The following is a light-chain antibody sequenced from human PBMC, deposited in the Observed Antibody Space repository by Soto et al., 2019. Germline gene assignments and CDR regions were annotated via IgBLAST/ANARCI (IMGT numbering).Light chain of an antibody. J-gene: IGKJ4*01. CDR2: DAS. V-gene: IGKV3-11*01. Sequence: IVLTKSPATLSLSPGERATLSCRASQSVTSYLAWYQQKPGQAPRLLIYDASNRATGIPARFTGSGSGTDFTLTISSLEPEDFAVYYCQQRSNWPPGGLTFGGGTKVDIK. CDR1: QSVTSY. CDR3: QQRSNWPPGGLT.